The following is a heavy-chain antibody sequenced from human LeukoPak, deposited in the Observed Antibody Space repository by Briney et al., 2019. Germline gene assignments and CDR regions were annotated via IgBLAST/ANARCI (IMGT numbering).Heavy chain of an antibody. CDR3: ARERYFDY. CDR2: ISGGGRST. CDR1: GFTFSTCA. Sequence: PGGSLRLSCAVSGFTFSTCAMSWVRQAPGKGLEWVSTISGGGRSTDYADSVKGHFTISRDNSKNTLYLQMNSLRAEDTAVYYCARERYFDYWGQGTLVTVSS. V-gene: IGHV3-23*01. J-gene: IGHJ4*02.